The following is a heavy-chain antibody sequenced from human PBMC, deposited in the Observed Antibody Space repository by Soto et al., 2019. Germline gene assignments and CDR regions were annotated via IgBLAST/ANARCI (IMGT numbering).Heavy chain of an antibody. CDR3: ARGNDWKSSTFDI. J-gene: IGHJ3*02. V-gene: IGHV4-59*11. CDR2: VYYSGGT. Sequence: QVQLQESGPGLVKPSETLSLTCTVAGGSLTDHYWNWFRQSPGKGLHWIGYVYYSGGTNYNPSLKSRVTMSVDTSKHQFSLNLRSVTAADTAAYYCARGNDWKSSTFDIWGQGTMVSVSS. D-gene: IGHD2-21*01. CDR1: GGSLTDHY.